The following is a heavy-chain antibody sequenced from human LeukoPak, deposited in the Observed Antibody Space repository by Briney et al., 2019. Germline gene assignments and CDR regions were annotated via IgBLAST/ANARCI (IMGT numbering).Heavy chain of an antibody. CDR3: ARDGSIAAAGTYYYYMDV. D-gene: IGHD6-13*01. V-gene: IGHV3-20*04. Sequence: GGSLRLSCAASGFTFDDYGMSWVRQAPGKGLEWVSGINWNGGSTGYADSVKGRFTISRDNAKNSLYLQMNSLRAEDTALYYCARDGSIAAAGTYYYYMDVWGKGTTVTVSS. J-gene: IGHJ6*03. CDR2: INWNGGST. CDR1: GFTFDDYG.